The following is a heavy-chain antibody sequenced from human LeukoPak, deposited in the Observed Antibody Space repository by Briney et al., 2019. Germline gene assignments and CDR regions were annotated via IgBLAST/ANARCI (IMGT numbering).Heavy chain of an antibody. CDR3: ARESLGYCSGSTCYYFYMDF. D-gene: IGHD2-15*01. Sequence: GGALRLSCAASGFTFSSYSMNWVRQAPGKGLDGLSYISGSSRTIYYADSVKGRFTISRDNAKNSLYLQINSLRAEDTAVYYCARESLGYCSGSTCYYFYMDFWGKGTTVTVSS. CDR1: GFTFSSYS. CDR2: ISGSSRTI. V-gene: IGHV3-48*04. J-gene: IGHJ6*03.